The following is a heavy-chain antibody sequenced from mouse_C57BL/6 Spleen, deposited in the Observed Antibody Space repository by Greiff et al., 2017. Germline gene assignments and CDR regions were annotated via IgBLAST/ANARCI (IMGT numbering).Heavy chain of an antibody. Sequence: EVHLVESGEGLVKPGGSLKLSCAASGFTFSSYAMSWVRQTPEKRLAWVAYISSGGDYIYYADTVKGRFTISRDNARNTLYLQMSSLKSEDTAMYYCTRVTMITDCYFDVWGTGTTVTVSS. CDR3: TRVTMITDCYFDV. J-gene: IGHJ1*03. V-gene: IGHV5-9-1*02. CDR1: GFTFSSYA. D-gene: IGHD2-4*01. CDR2: ISSGGDYI.